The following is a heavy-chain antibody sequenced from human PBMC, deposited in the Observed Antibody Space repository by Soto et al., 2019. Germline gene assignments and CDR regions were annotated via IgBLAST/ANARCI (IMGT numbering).Heavy chain of an antibody. D-gene: IGHD3-3*01. V-gene: IGHV3-30*18. CDR1: GFTFSSYG. CDR2: ISYDGSNK. CDR3: AKDLGSPYYDFWSGYYSYYGMDV. Sequence: QVQLVESGGGVVQPGRSLRLSCAASGFTFSSYGMHWVRQAPGKGLEWVAVISYDGSNKYYADSVKGRFTISRDNSKNTLYLQMNSLRAEDTAVYYCAKDLGSPYYDFWSGYYSYYGMDVWGQGTTVTVSS. J-gene: IGHJ6*02.